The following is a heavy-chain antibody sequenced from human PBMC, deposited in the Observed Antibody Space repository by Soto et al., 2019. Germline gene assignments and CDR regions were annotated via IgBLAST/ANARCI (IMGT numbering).Heavy chain of an antibody. V-gene: IGHV1-18*01. CDR3: ARGFREAGTRWWFDP. CDR2: ISAYNGNK. Sequence: ASVKVSCKASGYTFTSYGISWVRQAPGQGLEWMGWISAYNGNKKYAQKLQGRVTMTTDTSTSTAYMELRSLRSDDTAVYYCARGFREAGTRWWFDPWGQGTLVTVSS. J-gene: IGHJ5*02. D-gene: IGHD6-13*01. CDR1: GYTFTSYG.